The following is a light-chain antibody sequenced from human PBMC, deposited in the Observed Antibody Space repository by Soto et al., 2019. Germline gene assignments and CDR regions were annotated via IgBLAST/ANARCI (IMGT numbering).Light chain of an antibody. V-gene: IGLV2-14*01. CDR1: SCSLGGYNY. CDR2: DVS. CDR3: SSYSSSSTLVV. J-gene: IGLJ2*01. Sequence: QSALTQPASVSGSPGQTITISCTGTSCSLGGYNYVPWYQQHPGKAPKLIIYDVSNRPSGVSNRFSGSKSGNTASLTISGRQAEDEADYYCSSYSSSSTLVVFGGGTKVTVL.